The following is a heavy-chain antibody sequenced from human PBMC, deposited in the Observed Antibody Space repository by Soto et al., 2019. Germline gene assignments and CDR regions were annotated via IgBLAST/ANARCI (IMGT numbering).Heavy chain of an antibody. CDR1: GFTFSSYT. Sequence: EVQLLESGGDLVHPGGSLRLSCVASGFTFSSYTMTWVRQAPGKGLEWVSVIYSSGDSTYYADSVKGRFTISRDNSKNTLYLQMNSLRADDTAVYYCAKSPTMTTKVVDYWGQGTLVNVSS. D-gene: IGHD4-17*01. CDR2: IYSSGDST. J-gene: IGHJ4*02. V-gene: IGHV3-23*01. CDR3: AKSPTMTTKVVDY.